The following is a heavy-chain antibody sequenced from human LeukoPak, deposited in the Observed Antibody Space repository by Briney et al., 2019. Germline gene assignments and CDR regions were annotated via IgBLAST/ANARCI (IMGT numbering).Heavy chain of an antibody. D-gene: IGHD3-16*01. CDR2: IYYSGTT. J-gene: IGHJ4*02. CDR3: ARYDASVRGFDS. V-gene: IGHV4-59*01. Sequence: SETLSLTCTVSGGSINSYYWSWIRQPPGQGLEWIGYIYYSGTTYYNPSLKSRVTISVDTSKKQFSLKLSSVTAADTAVYYCARYDASVRGFDSWGQGTLVTVSS. CDR1: GGSINSYY.